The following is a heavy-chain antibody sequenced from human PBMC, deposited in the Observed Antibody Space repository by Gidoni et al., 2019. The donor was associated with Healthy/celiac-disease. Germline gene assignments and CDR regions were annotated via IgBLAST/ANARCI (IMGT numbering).Heavy chain of an antibody. J-gene: IGHJ3*02. CDR1: GFTFSSYA. CDR2: ILYDGSNK. V-gene: IGHV3-30-3*01. D-gene: IGHD3-10*01. Sequence: QVQLVESGGGVVQPRRSLRLSCAASGFTFSSYAMHWVRQAPGKGLAWVAVILYDGSNKYYADSVKGRFTISRDNSKNTLYLQMNSLRAEDTAVYYCARDQFITMVRGVIAFRNDAFDIWGQGTMVTVSS. CDR3: ARDQFITMVRGVIAFRNDAFDI.